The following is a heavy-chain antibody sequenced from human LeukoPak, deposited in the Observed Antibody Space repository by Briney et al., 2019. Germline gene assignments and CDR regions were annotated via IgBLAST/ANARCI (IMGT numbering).Heavy chain of an antibody. CDR3: AGAVGGNFYFDS. V-gene: IGHV5-51*01. CDR1: ANSFTSYW. J-gene: IGHJ4*02. CDR2: IHLRDSDT. Sequence: GASLKISCKASANSFTSYWFGWVRQMPGKGLEWMGIIHLRDSDTRYSPSFQGQVTISADKSITTAYLQWSSLKASDTAMYYCAGAVGGNFYFDSWGQGTLVTVSS. D-gene: IGHD6-19*01.